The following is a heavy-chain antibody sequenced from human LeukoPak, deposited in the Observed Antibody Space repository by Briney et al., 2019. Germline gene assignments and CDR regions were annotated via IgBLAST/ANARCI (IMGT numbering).Heavy chain of an antibody. Sequence: SQTLSLTCAISGDSVSSNSAAWNWIRQSPSRGLEWLGRTYYRSKWYNDYAVSVKSRITINPDTSKNQFSLQLNSVTPEDTAVYYCAREVVDCSSTSCYMAWWFGPWGQGTLVTVSS. CDR3: AREVVDCSSTSCYMAWWFGP. J-gene: IGHJ5*02. CDR1: GDSVSSNSAA. V-gene: IGHV6-1*01. CDR2: TYYRSKWYN. D-gene: IGHD2-2*02.